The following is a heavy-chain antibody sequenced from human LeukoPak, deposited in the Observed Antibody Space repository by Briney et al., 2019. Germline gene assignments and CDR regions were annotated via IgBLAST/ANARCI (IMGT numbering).Heavy chain of an antibody. Sequence: ASVKVSCKASGYTFTSYGISWVRQAPGQGLEWMGWISAYNGNTNYAQKLQGRVTMTTDTSTSTAYMELRSLRSDDTAVYYCARDIVVVPAAIGPAFDIRGQGTMVTVSS. V-gene: IGHV1-18*01. J-gene: IGHJ3*02. D-gene: IGHD2-2*02. CDR2: ISAYNGNT. CDR3: ARDIVVVPAAIGPAFDI. CDR1: GYTFTSYG.